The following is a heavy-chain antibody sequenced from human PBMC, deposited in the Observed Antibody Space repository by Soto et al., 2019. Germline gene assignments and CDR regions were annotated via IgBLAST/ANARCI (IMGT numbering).Heavy chain of an antibody. Sequence: GASVKVSCKASGYTLTNYAISWVRQAPGQGPEWMGWINTYNGNSNYAQKFQGRVTMTTDTSTNTAYMELRSLTSDDTAVYYCARDCTSGYYSYVHWGQGAQVTVSS. D-gene: IGHD3-22*01. CDR2: INTYNGNS. J-gene: IGHJ4*02. CDR1: GYTLTNYA. CDR3: ARDCTSGYYSYVH. V-gene: IGHV1-18*01.